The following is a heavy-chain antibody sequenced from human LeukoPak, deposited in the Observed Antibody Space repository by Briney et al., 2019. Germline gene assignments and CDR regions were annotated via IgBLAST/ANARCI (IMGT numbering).Heavy chain of an antibody. J-gene: IGHJ6*02. D-gene: IGHD1-26*01. CDR2: IYGAGGNT. CDR3: ARYWVNSGSYGNYAMDV. V-gene: IGHV3-74*01. Sequence: GGSLRLTCAASGFTYSNFRMHWVRQAPAKGLVWVSRIYGAGGNTSYADSVKGRFTISRDNAKNTLYLQLNTLRAKDTAEYNCARYWVNSGSYGNYAMDVWGQGTTVTVSS. CDR1: GFTYSNFR.